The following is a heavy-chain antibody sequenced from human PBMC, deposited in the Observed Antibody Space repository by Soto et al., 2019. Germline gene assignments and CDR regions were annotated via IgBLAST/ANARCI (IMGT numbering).Heavy chain of an antibody. V-gene: IGHV4-4*02. CDR2: IYHSGST. Sequence: PSETLYLACAVSGGSISSSNWWSWVRQPPRKGLEWIGEIYHSGSTNYNPSLKSRVTISVDKSKNQFSLKLSSVTAEDTAVYYCARVSHSSGWYALGGMDVWGQGTTVTVSS. D-gene: IGHD6-19*01. CDR3: ARVSHSSGWYALGGMDV. CDR1: GGSISSSNW. J-gene: IGHJ6*02.